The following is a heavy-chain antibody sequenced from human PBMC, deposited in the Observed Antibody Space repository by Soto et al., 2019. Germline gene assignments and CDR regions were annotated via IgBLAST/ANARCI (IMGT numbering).Heavy chain of an antibody. V-gene: IGHV3-21*01. Sequence: PGGSLRLSCAASGFTSSAYRMNWVRQAQGKGLEWVSSISSSSSSIYYADSVKGRFTISRDNAKTSLYLQMNSLRAKDTAVYYCARADYYDTSAYYFSGWFDPWGQGTLVTVSS. CDR3: ARADYYDTSAYYFSGWFDP. CDR1: GFTSSAYR. J-gene: IGHJ5*02. CDR2: ISSSSSSI. D-gene: IGHD3-22*01.